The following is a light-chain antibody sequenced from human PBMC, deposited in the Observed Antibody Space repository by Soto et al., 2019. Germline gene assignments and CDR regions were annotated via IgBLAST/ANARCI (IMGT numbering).Light chain of an antibody. CDR3: QQGHGT. CDR1: QSISSD. CDR2: AAS. V-gene: IGKV1-39*01. J-gene: IGKJ1*01. Sequence: DIQMTQSPSSLSASVRDRVTITCRASQSISSDLCWYQQKPGKAPKLLISAASILETGVPSRFSGSGSGTDFTLTVTSLQPEDFATYYCQQGHGTFGQGTKVEIK.